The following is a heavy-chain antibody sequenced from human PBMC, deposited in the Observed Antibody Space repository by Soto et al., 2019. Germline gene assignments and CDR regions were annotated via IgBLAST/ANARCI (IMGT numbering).Heavy chain of an antibody. CDR3: AKDYYGSGSYYKYLAPDY. CDR2: ISGSGGST. D-gene: IGHD3-10*01. CDR1: GFTFSSYA. V-gene: IGHV3-23*01. Sequence: GGSLRLSCAASGFTFSSYAMSWVRQAPGKGLEWVSAISGSGGSTYYADSVKGRSTISRDNSKNTLYLQMNSLRAEDTAVYYCAKDYYGSGSYYKYLAPDYWGQGTLVTVSS. J-gene: IGHJ4*02.